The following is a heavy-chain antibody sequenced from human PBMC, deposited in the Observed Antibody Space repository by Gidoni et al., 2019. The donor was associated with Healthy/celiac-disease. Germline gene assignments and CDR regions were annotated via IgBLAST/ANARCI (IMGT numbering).Heavy chain of an antibody. CDR2: IYYSGST. V-gene: IGHV4-30-4*01. Sequence: QVQLQESGPGLVKPSQTLSLTCTVSGGSIRRGDYYWSWIRQPPGKGLEWIGYIYYSGSTYDNPSLKSRVTISVDTSKNQFSRKLSSVTAADTAVYYCAREAAYYFDYWGQGTLVTVSS. CDR3: AREAAYYFDY. CDR1: GGSIRRGDYY. J-gene: IGHJ4*02.